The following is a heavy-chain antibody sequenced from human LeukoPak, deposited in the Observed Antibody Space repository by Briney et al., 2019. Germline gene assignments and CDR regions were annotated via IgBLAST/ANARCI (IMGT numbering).Heavy chain of an antibody. Sequence: PGGSLRLSCAASGFTFSSYAMSWVRQAPGKGLEWVSAISGSGGSTYYADSVKGRFTISRDNSKNTLYLQMKSLRAEDTAVYHCARGSRISMVRGVIIRDNYYYDYMDVWGKGTTVTVSS. V-gene: IGHV3-23*01. CDR2: ISGSGGST. J-gene: IGHJ6*03. CDR1: GFTFSSYA. D-gene: IGHD3-10*01. CDR3: ARGSRISMVRGVIIRDNYYYDYMDV.